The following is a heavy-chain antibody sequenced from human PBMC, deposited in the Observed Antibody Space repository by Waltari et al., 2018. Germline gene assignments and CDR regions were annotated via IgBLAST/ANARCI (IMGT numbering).Heavy chain of an antibody. V-gene: IGHV3-30-3*01. Sequence: QVQLVESGGGVVQPGRSLRLSCAASGFTFSNFAIHCVRQAPGKGLWWVSVIYYDGSDKYYADSLKGRFTISRDNSKNTVYLQMNSLRAEDTAVYYCASPPTYYDYIWGSYRPDFWGQGTLVPVSS. J-gene: IGHJ4*02. CDR2: IYYDGSDK. CDR1: GFTFSNFA. D-gene: IGHD3-16*02. CDR3: ASPPTYYDYIWGSYRPDF.